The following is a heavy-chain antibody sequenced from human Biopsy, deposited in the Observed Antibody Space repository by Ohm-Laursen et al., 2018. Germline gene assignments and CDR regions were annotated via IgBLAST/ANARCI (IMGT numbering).Heavy chain of an antibody. Sequence: ETLSLTCTVSGGSIGSFFWSWIRQPPGKGLEWIGYIYYSGSTNYNPSLKSRVTISVDRSKNHFSLELSSVTAADTAVYYCARVGVGAPSIDYFDSWGQGALVTVSS. CDR3: ARVGVGAPSIDYFDS. V-gene: IGHV4-59*01. CDR2: IYYSGST. D-gene: IGHD1-26*01. J-gene: IGHJ4*02. CDR1: GGSIGSFF.